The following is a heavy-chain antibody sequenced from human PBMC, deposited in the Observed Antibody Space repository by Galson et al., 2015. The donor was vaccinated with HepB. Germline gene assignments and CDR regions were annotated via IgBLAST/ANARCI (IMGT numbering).Heavy chain of an antibody. CDR2: IRSKANSYAT. D-gene: IGHD6-13*01. CDR3: AREQSVRVQWVYTDTNYGMDV. V-gene: IGHV3-73*01. CDR1: GFTFSGSA. J-gene: IGHJ6*02. Sequence: SLRLSCAASGFTFSGSAMHWVRQASGKGLEWVGRIRSKANSYATAYAASVKGRFTISRDDSKNTLYLQMNSLRAEDTAVYYCAREQSVRVQWVYTDTNYGMDVWGQGTTVTVSS.